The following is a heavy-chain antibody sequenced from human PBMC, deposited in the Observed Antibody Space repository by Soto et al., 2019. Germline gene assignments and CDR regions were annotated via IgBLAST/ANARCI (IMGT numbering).Heavy chain of an antibody. J-gene: IGHJ3*02. CDR3: ARGVRGAYGLDI. CDR1: GFTFSSYW. V-gene: IGHV3-74*01. D-gene: IGHD2-21*01. CDR2: IYTDGSRT. Sequence: EVQLVESGGGLVQRGGSLRLSCAASGFTFSSYWMHWVRQVPGKGLVWVSRIYTDGSRTNYADSVKGRCTISSNNAKNTLYLEMNSLRVEETAVYYCARGVRGAYGLDIWGQGTMVTVSS.